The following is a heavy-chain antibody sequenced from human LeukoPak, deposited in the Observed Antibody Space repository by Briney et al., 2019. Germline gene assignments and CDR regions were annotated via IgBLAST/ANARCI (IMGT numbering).Heavy chain of an antibody. CDR3: TRELLSLHQGLDS. Sequence: AGGSLRLSCAASGFTFSSHTMNWVRQAPGKGLEWVSCISSNVNKIYYAESVRGRFTGSRDNAGNSLSLQMDSLRAEDTAVYYCTRELLSLHQGLDSWGQGTLVTVSS. J-gene: IGHJ5*01. CDR1: GFTFSSHT. V-gene: IGHV3-21*01. CDR2: ISSNVNKI. D-gene: IGHD2/OR15-2a*01.